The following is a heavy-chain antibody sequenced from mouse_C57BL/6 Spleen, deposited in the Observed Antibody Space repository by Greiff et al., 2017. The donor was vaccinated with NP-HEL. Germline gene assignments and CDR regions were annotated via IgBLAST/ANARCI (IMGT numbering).Heavy chain of an antibody. CDR3: ARGDYGSSPRAMDY. J-gene: IGHJ4*01. V-gene: IGHV1-52*01. D-gene: IGHD1-1*01. CDR2: IDPSDSET. CDR1: GYTFTSYW. Sequence: VQLQQPGAELVRPGSSVKLSCKASGYTFTSYWMHWVKQRPIQGLEWIGNIDPSDSETHYNQKFKDKATLTVDKSSSTAYMTLSSLTSEDSAVYYCARGDYGSSPRAMDYWGQGTSVTVSS.